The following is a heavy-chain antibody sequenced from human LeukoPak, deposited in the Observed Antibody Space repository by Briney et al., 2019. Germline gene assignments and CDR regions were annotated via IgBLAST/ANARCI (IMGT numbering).Heavy chain of an antibody. CDR2: ISGSGGST. Sequence: GGSLRLSCAASGFTFSSYAMSWVRQAPGKGLEWVSAISGSGGSTYYADSVKGRFTISRDNSKNTLYLQMNSLRAEDTAVYYCAKEGGAPYYDILTGYVGGAYYYYMDVWGKGTTVTISS. D-gene: IGHD3-9*01. CDR1: GFTFSSYA. J-gene: IGHJ6*03. V-gene: IGHV3-23*01. CDR3: AKEGGAPYYDILTGYVGGAYYYYMDV.